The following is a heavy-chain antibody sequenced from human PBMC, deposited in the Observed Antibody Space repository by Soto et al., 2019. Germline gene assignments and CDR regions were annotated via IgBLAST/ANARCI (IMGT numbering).Heavy chain of an antibody. Sequence: EVQLVESGGDLVQPGGSLRLSCAASGFTFSRYEMNWVRQAPGKGLEWISYISTSGSTIYYADSVKGRFTISRDNAKNSVYLQMNSLRAEDTAVYYCARELAAAGSFDYWGQGTLVTVSS. J-gene: IGHJ4*02. CDR1: GFTFSRYE. V-gene: IGHV3-48*03. CDR2: ISTSGSTI. CDR3: ARELAAAGSFDY. D-gene: IGHD6-13*01.